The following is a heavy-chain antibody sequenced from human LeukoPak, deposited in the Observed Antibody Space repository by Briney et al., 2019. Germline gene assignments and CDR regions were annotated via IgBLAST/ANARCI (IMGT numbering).Heavy chain of an antibody. J-gene: IGHJ4*02. CDR1: GLTFSGYT. Sequence: GGSLRLSCAASGLTFSGYTMTWVRQAPGKGLECVSSISSSSGHIYYADSVKGRFTISRDNAKNSLYLQMNSLRADDTAVFYCARGHSSGWNFDYWGQGTLVTVSS. CDR3: ARGHSSGWNFDY. D-gene: IGHD6-19*01. CDR2: ISSSSGHI. V-gene: IGHV3-21*01.